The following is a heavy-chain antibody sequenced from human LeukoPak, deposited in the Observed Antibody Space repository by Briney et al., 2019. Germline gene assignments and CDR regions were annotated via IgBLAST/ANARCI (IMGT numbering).Heavy chain of an antibody. J-gene: IGHJ4*02. D-gene: IGHD6-13*01. CDR2: VSDDGGNK. CDR1: GFAFSSRA. Sequence: GGSLRLSCAASGFAFSSRAMHWVRQAPGKGLEWVAVVSDDGGNKYYADAVKGRFTISRDDSKNTVFLQMNSLGAEDAAVYYCARGGHSSSWYMDDHWGQGTLVTVSS. CDR3: ARGGHSSSWYMDDH. V-gene: IGHV3-30-3*01.